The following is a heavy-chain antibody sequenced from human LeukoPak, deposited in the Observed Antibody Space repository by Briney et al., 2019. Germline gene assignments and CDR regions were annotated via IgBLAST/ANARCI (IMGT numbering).Heavy chain of an antibody. CDR2: INHSGRT. Sequence: SETLSLTCAVSGGSFSGYYWSWVRQPPGKGLEWIGEINHSGRTNYNPSLKSRVTISVDTSKNQFSLKLSSVTAADTAVYYCAFRIAVAGYAFDIWGQGTMVTVSS. D-gene: IGHD6-19*01. V-gene: IGHV4-34*01. CDR1: GGSFSGYY. CDR3: AFRIAVAGYAFDI. J-gene: IGHJ3*02.